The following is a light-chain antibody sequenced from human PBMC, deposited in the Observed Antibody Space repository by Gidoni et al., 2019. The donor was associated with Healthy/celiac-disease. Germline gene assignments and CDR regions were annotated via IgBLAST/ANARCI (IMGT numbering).Light chain of an antibody. Sequence: DIPITQSPSPLSASVGDRVTITCQASQDISNYLNWYQQKPGKAPKLLIYDASNFETGVPSRFSGSGSGTDFTFTISSLQPEDIATYYCQQYDNLSCSFGQGTKLEIK. V-gene: IGKV1-33*01. CDR1: QDISNY. J-gene: IGKJ2*04. CDR3: QQYDNLSCS. CDR2: DAS.